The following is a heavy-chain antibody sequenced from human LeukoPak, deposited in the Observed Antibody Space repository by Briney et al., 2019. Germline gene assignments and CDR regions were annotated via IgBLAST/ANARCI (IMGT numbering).Heavy chain of an antibody. Sequence: ASVKVSCKASGYTFTGYDMHWVRQAPGQGLEWMGWINPNSGGTNYAQKFQGGVTMTRDTSISTAYMELSRLRSDDTAVYYCARDLYYYDSSGYVDYWGQGTLVTVSS. J-gene: IGHJ4*02. V-gene: IGHV1-2*02. CDR1: GYTFTGYD. CDR2: INPNSGGT. D-gene: IGHD3-22*01. CDR3: ARDLYYYDSSGYVDY.